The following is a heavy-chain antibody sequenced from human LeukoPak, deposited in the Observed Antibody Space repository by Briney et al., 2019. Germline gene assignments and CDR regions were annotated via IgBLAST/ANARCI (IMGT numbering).Heavy chain of an antibody. V-gene: IGHV4-38-2*02. CDR1: GYSISSGYY. CDR2: IYHSGST. Sequence: SETLSLTCTVSGYSISSGYYWGWIRQPPGKGLEWIGSIYHSGSTNYNPSLKSRVTISVDNSKNQFSLKLSSVTAADTAVYYCARIRGFGADYYYYYMDVWGKGTPVTVSS. CDR3: ARIRGFGADYYYYYMDV. D-gene: IGHD3-10*01. J-gene: IGHJ6*03.